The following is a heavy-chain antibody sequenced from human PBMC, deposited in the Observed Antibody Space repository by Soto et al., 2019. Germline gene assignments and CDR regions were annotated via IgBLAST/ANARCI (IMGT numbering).Heavy chain of an antibody. V-gene: IGHV6-1*01. Sequence: SQTLSLTCAISGDSVSSNSAAWNWIRQSPSRGLEWLGRTYYRSKWYNDYAVSVKSRITINPDTSKNQFSLQLNSVTPEDTAVYYCVMLRSNCISTCCYQHYYYMDVWGKGTTVPVSS. CDR1: GDSVSSNSAA. D-gene: IGHD2-2*01. CDR3: VMLRSNCISTCCYQHYYYMDV. J-gene: IGHJ6*03. CDR2: TYYRSKWYN.